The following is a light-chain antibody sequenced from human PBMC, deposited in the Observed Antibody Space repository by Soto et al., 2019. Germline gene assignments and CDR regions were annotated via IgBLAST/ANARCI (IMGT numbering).Light chain of an antibody. J-gene: IGKJ4*01. CDR3: QQYGSSPLT. V-gene: IGKV3-20*01. Sequence: EIVLTQSPGTLSLSPGERATLSCRASQSVSSSSLAWYQQKPGQAPRLLISGASSRATGIPDRFSGSGSGTDFTLTISRLEPQDFAVYYCQQYGSSPLTFGGGTKVEI. CDR1: QSVSSSS. CDR2: GAS.